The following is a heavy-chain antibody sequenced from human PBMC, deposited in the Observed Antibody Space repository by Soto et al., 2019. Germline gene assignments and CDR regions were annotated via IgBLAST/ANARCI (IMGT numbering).Heavy chain of an antibody. Sequence: GGSLRLSCAASGFTFSSYWMSWVRQAPGKGLEWVANIKQDGSEKYYVDSVKGRFTISRDNAKNSLYLQMNSLRAEDTTVYYCARDAYDSSGPAHLDYWGQGTLVTVSS. V-gene: IGHV3-7*01. J-gene: IGHJ4*02. CDR2: IKQDGSEK. D-gene: IGHD3-22*01. CDR1: GFTFSSYW. CDR3: ARDAYDSSGPAHLDY.